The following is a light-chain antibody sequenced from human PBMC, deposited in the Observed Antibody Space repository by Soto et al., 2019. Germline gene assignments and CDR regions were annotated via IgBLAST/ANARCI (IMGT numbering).Light chain of an antibody. CDR2: DAS. CDR1: QSINTD. CDR3: QQRSNWPRT. J-gene: IGKJ1*01. Sequence: EIVLTQSPATLSLSPGERATLSCRASQSINTDLAWYQQKPGQAPRLLIYDASNRALGIPGRFSGSGSGTDLTLTISSLEPEDFSVYYCQQRSNWPRTFGQGTKVEI. V-gene: IGKV3-11*01.